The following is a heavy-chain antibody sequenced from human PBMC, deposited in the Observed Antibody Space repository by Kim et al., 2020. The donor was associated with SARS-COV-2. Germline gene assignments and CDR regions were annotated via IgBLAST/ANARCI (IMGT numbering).Heavy chain of an antibody. D-gene: IGHD3-16*02. V-gene: IGHV7-4-1*02. CDR2: INTDTGNP. J-gene: IGHJ4*02. CDR1: GCTFTMNA. Sequence: ASVKVSCKASGCTFTMNAISWVRQAPGQGLEWMGWINTDTGNPTYAQAFTRRFVFSVDTSVTTAYLQISSLEPEDTALYYCTRVIWGTYRYTDYWGQGTLVTVSS. CDR3: TRVIWGTYRYTDY.